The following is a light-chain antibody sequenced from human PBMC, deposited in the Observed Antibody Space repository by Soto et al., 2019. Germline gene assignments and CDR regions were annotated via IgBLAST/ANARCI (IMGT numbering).Light chain of an antibody. CDR3: QQSYSTPPT. CDR1: QSISSY. CDR2: AAS. V-gene: IGKV1-39*01. Sequence: DIQMTQSPSSQSASVGDRVTITCRASQSISSYLNWYQQKPGKAPKLLIYAASSLQSGVPSRFSGSGSRTDFTLTISSLQPEDFATYYCQQSYSTPPTFGQGTKVDIK. J-gene: IGKJ2*01.